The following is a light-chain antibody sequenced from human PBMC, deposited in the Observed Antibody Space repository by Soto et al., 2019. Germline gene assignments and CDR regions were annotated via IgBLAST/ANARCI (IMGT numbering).Light chain of an antibody. CDR1: QSVSSY. J-gene: IGKJ1*01. V-gene: IGKV3-11*01. Sequence: EIVLTQSPATLSLSPGERATLSCRASQSVSSYLAWYQQKPGQAPRLLIYDASNRATGIPARFSGSGSGTDFTLTISSLEPEDFAVYYCQQRSKWPSWTFGQGTKVDNK. CDR2: DAS. CDR3: QQRSKWPSWT.